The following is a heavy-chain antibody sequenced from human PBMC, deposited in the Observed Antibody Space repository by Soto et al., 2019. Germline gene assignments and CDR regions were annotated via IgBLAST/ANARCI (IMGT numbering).Heavy chain of an antibody. CDR3: TRRYNRNDNYYDR. CDR1: GNSISVHSYY. Sequence: SETLYLTCTVSGNSISVHSYYWTWIRQPPGKGLEWIGSFYYSGTTYFNPSLKSRASISVDTSKNEFSLSLSSVTAADTAVYYCTRRYNRNDNYYDRWGPGVMVTVSS. V-gene: IGHV4-39*01. J-gene: IGHJ5*02. CDR2: FYYSGTT. D-gene: IGHD1-1*01.